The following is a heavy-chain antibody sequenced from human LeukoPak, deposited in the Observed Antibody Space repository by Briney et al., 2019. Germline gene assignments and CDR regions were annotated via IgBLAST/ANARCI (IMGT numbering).Heavy chain of an antibody. CDR1: YW. CDR2: IKQDGIEK. CDR3: ARGVTYYDFWSGYYRGAYFDY. V-gene: IGHV3-7*01. D-gene: IGHD3-3*01. Sequence: YWMSWVRQAPGKGLGWVANIKQDGIEKSYVDSVKGRFTISRDNAKNSLYLQMNSLRAEDTAVYYCARGVTYYDFWSGYYRGAYFDYWGQGTLVTVSS. J-gene: IGHJ4*02.